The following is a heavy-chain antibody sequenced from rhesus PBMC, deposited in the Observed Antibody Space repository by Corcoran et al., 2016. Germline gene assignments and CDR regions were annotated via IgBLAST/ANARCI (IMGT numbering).Heavy chain of an antibody. CDR1: GYAFTSYY. Sequence: QVQLVQSGADIKQPGASVKLSCKASGYAFTSYYMHWVRQAPGPGLEWIGLISPYNGNKVYAQNFQGRVTITADTSTDTAYMELSSLRSEDTAVYYCATGTWNNGYYFDYWGQGVLVTVSS. D-gene: IGHD1-20*01. CDR2: ISPYNGNK. CDR3: ATGTWNNGYYFDY. J-gene: IGHJ4*01. V-gene: IGHV1-1*01.